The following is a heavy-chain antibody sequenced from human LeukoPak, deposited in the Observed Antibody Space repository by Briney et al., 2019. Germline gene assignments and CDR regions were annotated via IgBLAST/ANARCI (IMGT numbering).Heavy chain of an antibody. J-gene: IGHJ4*02. CDR2: IKQDGSEK. V-gene: IGHV3-7*04. CDR1: GFTFSSYW. D-gene: IGHD1-26*01. Sequence: PGGSLRLSCAASGFTFSSYWMSWVRQAPGKGLGWLASIKQDGSEKYYVDSVKGRFTISRDNAKNSLYLQMNSLRAEDTAVYYCARGLGAAHFDYWGQGTLVTVSS. CDR3: ARGLGAAHFDY.